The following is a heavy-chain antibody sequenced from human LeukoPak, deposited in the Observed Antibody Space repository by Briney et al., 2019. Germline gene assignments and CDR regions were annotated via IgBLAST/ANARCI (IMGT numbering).Heavy chain of an antibody. CDR1: GYTFTDCY. CDR2: INPNSGAT. Sequence: ASVKVSCKSSGYTFTDCYMHWVRQAPGQGLEWIGWINPNSGATKYAQKFQGRVTMTRDTSISTAYMELSRLRSDDTAVYFCARDLGTPATDAEYFFDYWGQGTLVTVSS. J-gene: IGHJ4*02. V-gene: IGHV1-2*02. D-gene: IGHD6-13*01. CDR3: ARDLGTPATDAEYFFDY.